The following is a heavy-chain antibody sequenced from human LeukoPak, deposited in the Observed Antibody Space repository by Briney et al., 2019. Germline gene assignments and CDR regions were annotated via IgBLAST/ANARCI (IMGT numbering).Heavy chain of an antibody. D-gene: IGHD4-17*01. Sequence: GGSLRLSCAASGFTFSSYATSWVRQAPGKGLEWVSAISGSGGSTYYADSVKGRFTISRDNSKNTLYLQMNSLRAEDTAVYYCVLPYDYGDYVFDYWGQGTLVTVSS. V-gene: IGHV3-23*01. CDR3: VLPYDYGDYVFDY. J-gene: IGHJ4*02. CDR1: GFTFSSYA. CDR2: ISGSGGST.